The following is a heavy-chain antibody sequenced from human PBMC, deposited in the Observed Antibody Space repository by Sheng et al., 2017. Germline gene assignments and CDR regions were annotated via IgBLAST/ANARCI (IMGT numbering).Heavy chain of an antibody. CDR1: GGSFSGYY. Sequence: QVQLQQWGAGLLKPSETLSLTCALYGGSFSGYYWTWIRQPPGKGLEWIGKIYHSGNTNYNPSLKSRVIISIDTSKNQFSLNLNSVTAADTAVYYCARLGYYDSSGYADYWGQGTLVTVSS. D-gene: IGHD3-22*01. CDR2: IYHSGNT. J-gene: IGHJ4*02. V-gene: IGHV4-34*01. CDR3: ARLGYYDSSGYADY.